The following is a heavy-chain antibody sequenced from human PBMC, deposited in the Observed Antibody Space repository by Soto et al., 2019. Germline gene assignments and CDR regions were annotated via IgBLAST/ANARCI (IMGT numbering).Heavy chain of an antibody. V-gene: IGHV4-4*07. CDR2: VFTSGTT. CDR3: ARENSGFWGGYFAS. CDR1: DVSISTYY. Sequence: WETLSLTCTFSDVSISTYYWSCIREPAGKELEWIGHVFTSGTTNYTPSLKSRVSMSLDTAKNQFSLKLRSVTAADTAVYYCARENSGFWGGYFASGAQGTRVPVS. J-gene: IGHJ4*02. D-gene: IGHD3-3*01.